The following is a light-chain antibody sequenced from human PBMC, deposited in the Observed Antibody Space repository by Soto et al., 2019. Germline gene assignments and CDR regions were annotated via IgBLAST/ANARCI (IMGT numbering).Light chain of an antibody. J-gene: IGLJ1*01. V-gene: IGLV1-51*01. CDR2: DNN. CDR1: SSNIGNNY. Sequence: QSVLTQPPSVSAAPGQKVTISCSGSSSNIGNNYVSWYQQFPGTAPQLLIYDNNNRPSGIPDRFSGSKSGTSATLDITGLQTGDEADYYCATWDSSLSTGVFGTGTKLTFL. CDR3: ATWDSSLSTGV.